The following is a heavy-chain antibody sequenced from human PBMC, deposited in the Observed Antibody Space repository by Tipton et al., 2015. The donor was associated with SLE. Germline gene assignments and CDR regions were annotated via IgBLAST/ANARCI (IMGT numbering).Heavy chain of an antibody. J-gene: IGHJ4*02. CDR2: IDPNDGVT. CDR1: EFTFITYY. D-gene: IGHD4-11*01. CDR3: ATEPSPQCYFDY. Sequence: QLVQSGPEVKKPGASVKVSCRTSEFTFITYYIHWVRQAPGQGLEWLGRIDPNDGVTHYAQTFQGRVALTRDASTATVYMELSSLISDDTAVYYCATEPSPQCYFDYWGQGTLVTVSS. V-gene: IGHV1-46*01.